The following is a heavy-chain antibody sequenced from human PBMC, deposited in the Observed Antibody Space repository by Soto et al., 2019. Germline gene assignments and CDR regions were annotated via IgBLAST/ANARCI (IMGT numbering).Heavy chain of an antibody. CDR3: ARDPFDILTAFDY. CDR2: INAGNGNT. D-gene: IGHD3-9*01. Sequence: ASVKVSCKASGYTFTSYAMHWVRQAPGQRLEWMGWINAGNGNTKYSQKFQGRVTITRDTSASTAYMELSSLRSEDTAVYYCARDPFDILTAFDYWGQGILVTVSS. J-gene: IGHJ4*02. CDR1: GYTFTSYA. V-gene: IGHV1-3*01.